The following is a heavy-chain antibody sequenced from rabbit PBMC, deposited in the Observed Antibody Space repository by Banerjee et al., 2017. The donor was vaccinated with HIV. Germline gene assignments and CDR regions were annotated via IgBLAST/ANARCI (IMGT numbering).Heavy chain of an antibody. CDR2: IDAGSSGST. CDR1: GFSFSSGYY. J-gene: IGHJ4*01. D-gene: IGHD1-1*01. V-gene: IGHV1S40*01. CDR3: ARDSGGVPDFTL. Sequence: QSLEESGGDLVKPGASLTLTCTASGFSFSSGYYMCWVRQAPGKGLEWIACIDAGSSGSTYYATWAKGRFTISKTSSTTVTLQMTSLTAADTATYFCARDSGGVPDFTLWGQGTLVTVS.